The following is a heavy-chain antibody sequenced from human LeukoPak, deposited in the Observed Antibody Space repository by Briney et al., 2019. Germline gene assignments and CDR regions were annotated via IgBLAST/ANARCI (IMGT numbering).Heavy chain of an antibody. CDR3: ARHAEDYGDYFDY. J-gene: IGHJ4*02. V-gene: IGHV4-59*08. D-gene: IGHD4-17*01. Sequence: PSETLSLTCTVSGGSISSYFWSWIRQPPGKGLEWIGYFSYSGSTKYNPSLKSRVTISVDTSKNQFSLKLSSVTAADTAVYYCARHAEDYGDYFDYWGQGTLVTVSS. CDR1: GGSISSYF. CDR2: FSYSGST.